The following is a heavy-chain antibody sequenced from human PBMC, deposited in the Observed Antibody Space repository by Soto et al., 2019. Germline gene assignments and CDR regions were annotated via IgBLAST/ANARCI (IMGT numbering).Heavy chain of an antibody. CDR2: IHPSGST. CDR3: ARAFAIDWYTYYFDY. V-gene: IGHV4-34*01. J-gene: IGHJ4*02. Sequence: SETLSLTCAMYGESCSGYYCSWTRQPPGKGPEGIGEIHPSGSTYFNPSLQTRVTMSLDTSKNQFSLQLNSVTAADTAVYYCARAFAIDWYTYYFDYWGQGPLVTVSS. CDR1: GESCSGYY. D-gene: IGHD3-9*01.